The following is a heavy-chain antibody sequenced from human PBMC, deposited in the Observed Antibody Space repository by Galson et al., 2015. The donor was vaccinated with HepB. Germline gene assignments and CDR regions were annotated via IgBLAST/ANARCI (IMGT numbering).Heavy chain of an antibody. CDR3: ARSMQVVAPADP. CDR1: GFTFSYHG. J-gene: IGHJ5*02. Sequence: SLRLSCAASGFTFSYHGMHWVRQAPGKGLEWVAVIWSDGRNEHYADSVKGRFTIPRDNSKNTVSLQMNSLREEDTAVYYCARSMQVVAPADPWGQGTLVTVSS. CDR2: IWSDGRNE. D-gene: IGHD2-15*01. V-gene: IGHV3-33*01.